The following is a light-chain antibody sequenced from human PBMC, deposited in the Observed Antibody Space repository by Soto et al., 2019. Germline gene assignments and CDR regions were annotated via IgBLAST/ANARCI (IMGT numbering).Light chain of an antibody. V-gene: IGLV1-40*01. CDR2: GNS. CDR1: SSNIGAGYD. CDR3: QSYDSSLSGSVV. Sequence: QSVLTQPPSVSGAPGQRVTSSCTGSSSNIGAGYDVHWYQQLPVTAPKLLIYGNSNRPSGVPDRFSGSKSGTSASLAITGLQAEDEADYYCQSYDSSLSGSVVFGGGTKLTVL. J-gene: IGLJ2*01.